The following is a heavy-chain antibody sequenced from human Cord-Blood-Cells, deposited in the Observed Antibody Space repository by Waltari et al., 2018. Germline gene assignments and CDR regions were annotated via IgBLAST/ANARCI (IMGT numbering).Heavy chain of an antibody. CDR1: GYTFTSYG. CDR3: ARAVRYCSSTSCSQNYYYYMDV. CDR2: IRAYNGNT. V-gene: IGHV1-18*04. J-gene: IGHJ6*03. D-gene: IGHD2-2*01. Sequence: QVQLVQSGAEVKKPGASVKASCKASGYTFTSYGISWERPAPGQGLEWKGWIRAYNGNTNYAQKPQGRVTMTTDTSTSTAYMELRSLRSDDTAVYYCARAVRYCSSTSCSQNYYYYMDVWGKGTTVTVSS.